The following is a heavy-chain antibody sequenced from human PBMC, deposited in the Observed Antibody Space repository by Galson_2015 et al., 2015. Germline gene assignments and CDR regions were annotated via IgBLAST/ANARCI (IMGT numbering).Heavy chain of an antibody. CDR1: GFTFSTFA. J-gene: IGHJ3*02. CDR3: ARDAAPIAAAGYDAFDI. V-gene: IGHV3-30-3*01. Sequence: SLRISCAASGFTFSTFALHWVRQAPGKGLEWVAFISYDGSNKYYADSVKGRFTISRDNSNNTLYLQMNSLRAEDTAVYYCARDAAPIAAAGYDAFDIWGQGTLVTVSS. D-gene: IGHD6-13*01. CDR2: ISYDGSNK.